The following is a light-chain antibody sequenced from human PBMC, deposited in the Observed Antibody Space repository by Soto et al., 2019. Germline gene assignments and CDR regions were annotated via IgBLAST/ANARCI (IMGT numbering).Light chain of an antibody. Sequence: EIVLTQSPATLSLSPGERATLSCRASQSVGSYLAWYQQKPGQVPRLLIYDASHRATGIPARFSGSGSGTDFTLTISSLEPEDFAFYYCQQRSNWPPRITFGQGTRLENK. CDR1: QSVGSY. V-gene: IGKV3-11*01. CDR3: QQRSNWPPRIT. J-gene: IGKJ5*01. CDR2: DAS.